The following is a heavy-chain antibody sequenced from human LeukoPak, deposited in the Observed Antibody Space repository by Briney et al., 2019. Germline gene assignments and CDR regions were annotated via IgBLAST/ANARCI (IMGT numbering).Heavy chain of an antibody. CDR2: IYTSGST. Sequence: SETLSLTCTVSGGSISSYYWSWIRQPAGKGLEWIGRIYTSGSTNYNPSLKSRVTMSVDTSKNQFSLKLSSVTAADTPVYYCARDEESSSWRLGWFDPWGQGTLVTVSS. CDR3: ARDEESSSWRLGWFDP. J-gene: IGHJ5*02. D-gene: IGHD6-13*01. CDR1: GGSISSYY. V-gene: IGHV4-4*07.